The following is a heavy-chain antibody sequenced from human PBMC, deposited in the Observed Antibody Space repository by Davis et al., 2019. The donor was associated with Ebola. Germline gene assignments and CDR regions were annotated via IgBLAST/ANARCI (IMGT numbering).Heavy chain of an antibody. Sequence: GSLRLSCAASGFTFSSYSMNWVRQAPGKGLEWIGYIYYSGSTNYNPSLKSPVPISVATSKNQFSLKLSSVTAADTAVYYCARYPYPTGFDYWGQGTLVTVSS. CDR3: ARYPYPTGFDY. CDR2: IYYSGST. J-gene: IGHJ4*02. V-gene: IGHV4-59*01. D-gene: IGHD4-17*01. CDR1: GFTFSSYS.